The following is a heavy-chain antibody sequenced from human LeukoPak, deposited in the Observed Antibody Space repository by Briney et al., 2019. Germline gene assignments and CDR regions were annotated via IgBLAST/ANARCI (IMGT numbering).Heavy chain of an antibody. CDR3: ARESSRITRVRGVIRH. J-gene: IGHJ4*02. CDR2: IWYDGSNK. Sequence: GRSLRLSCAASGFTFSSYGMHWVRQAPGKGLEWVAVIWYDGSNKYYADSVKGRFTISRDNSKNTLYLQMNSLRAEDTAVYYCARESSRITRVRGVIRHWGQGTLVTVSS. D-gene: IGHD3-10*01. V-gene: IGHV3-33*01. CDR1: GFTFSSYG.